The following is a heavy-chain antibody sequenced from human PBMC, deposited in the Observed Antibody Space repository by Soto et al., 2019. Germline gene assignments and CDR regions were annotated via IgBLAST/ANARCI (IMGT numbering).Heavy chain of an antibody. CDR2: IIPILGIA. CDR3: ARAPLHGSFDWLLDY. Sequence: SVKVSCKASGGTFSNYAISWVRQAPGQGLEWMGGIIPILGIANFAQKFQGRVTITADESTSTAYMELSSLRSEDTAVYYCARAPLHGSFDWLLDYWGQGTLVTVSS. J-gene: IGHJ4*02. V-gene: IGHV1-69*10. D-gene: IGHD3-9*01. CDR1: GGTFSNYA.